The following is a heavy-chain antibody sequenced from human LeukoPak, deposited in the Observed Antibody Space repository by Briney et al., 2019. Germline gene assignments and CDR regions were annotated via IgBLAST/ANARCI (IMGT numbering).Heavy chain of an antibody. CDR3: AKVPFIAVAGPSFDY. V-gene: IGHV3-23*01. CDR2: ISGSGGST. J-gene: IGHJ4*02. D-gene: IGHD6-19*01. Sequence: PGGSLRLSCAASGFTFSSYAMSWVRQAPGKGLEWVSAISGSGGSTYYADSVKGRFTISRDNSKNTLYLQMNSPRAEDTAVYYCAKVPFIAVAGPSFDYWGQGTLVTVSS. CDR1: GFTFSSYA.